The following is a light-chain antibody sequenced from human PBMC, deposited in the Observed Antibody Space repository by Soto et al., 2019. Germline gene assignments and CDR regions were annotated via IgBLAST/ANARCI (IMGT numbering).Light chain of an antibody. J-gene: IGLJ7*01. CDR1: SSDVGSYKL. Sequence: QSALTQPASVSGSPGQSITISCTGTSSDVGSYKLVSWYQQPPGTAPKLMISEGSKRPAGISDRFSGSKSGSTASLTISGLQAEDEADYYCCSYAGTSTPTVFGGGTQLTVL. CDR2: EGS. V-gene: IGLV2-23*01. CDR3: CSYAGTSTPTV.